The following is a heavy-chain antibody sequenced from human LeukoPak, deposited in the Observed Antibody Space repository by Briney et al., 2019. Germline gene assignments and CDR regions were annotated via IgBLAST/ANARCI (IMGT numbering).Heavy chain of an antibody. CDR2: IIPIFGTA. J-gene: IGHJ4*02. D-gene: IGHD6-13*01. Sequence: ASVKVSCKASGGTFSSYAISWVRQAPGQGLEWMGGIIPIFGTANYAQKFQGRVTITADESTSTAYMELSSLRSEDTAVYYCARDESDGSIAAAGMWYWGQGTLVTVSS. CDR3: ARDESDGSIAAAGMWY. V-gene: IGHV1-69*13. CDR1: GGTFSSYA.